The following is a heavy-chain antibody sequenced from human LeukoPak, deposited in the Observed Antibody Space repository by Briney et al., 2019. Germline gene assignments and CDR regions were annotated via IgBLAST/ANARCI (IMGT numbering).Heavy chain of an antibody. J-gene: IGHJ6*02. Sequence: GRSLRLSCAASGFTFDDYAMHWVRQAPGKGLEWVSGISWNSGSIGYAHSVKGRFTISRDNAKNSLYLQMNSLRAEDTALYYCAKDFSPRYYYYYGMDVWGQGTTVTVSS. CDR1: GFTFDDYA. CDR2: ISWNSGSI. V-gene: IGHV3-9*01. CDR3: AKDFSPRYYYYYGMDV.